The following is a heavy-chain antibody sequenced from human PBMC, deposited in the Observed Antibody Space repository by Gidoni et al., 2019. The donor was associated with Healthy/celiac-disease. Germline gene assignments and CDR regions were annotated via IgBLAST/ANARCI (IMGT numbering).Heavy chain of an antibody. V-gene: IGHV3-23*01. CDR3: AKDLPVTNYYYYYGMDV. CDR1: GFTFSSYA. J-gene: IGHJ6*02. CDR2: ISGSGGST. Sequence: EVKLLESGGGLVQPGGSLRLSCAASGFTFSSYAMSWVRQAPGKGLEWVSAISGSGGSTYYADSVKGRFTISRDNSKNTLYLQMNSLRAEDTAVYYCAKDLPVTNYYYYYGMDVWGQGTTVTVSS. D-gene: IGHD4-17*01.